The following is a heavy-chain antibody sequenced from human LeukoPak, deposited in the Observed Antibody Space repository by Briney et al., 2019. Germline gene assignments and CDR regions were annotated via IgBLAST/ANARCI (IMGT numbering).Heavy chain of an antibody. CDR1: GFTFSSYS. CDR3: ARDFYDTSGYYYDS. Sequence: GGSLRLSCAASGFTFSSYSMNWVRQAPGKGLEWVSYISSSSSTIYYADSVKGRFTISRDNAKNSLYLQMNSLRAEDTAVYYCARDFYDTSGYYYDSWGQGTLVTVSS. J-gene: IGHJ5*01. V-gene: IGHV3-48*01. D-gene: IGHD3-22*01. CDR2: ISSSSSTI.